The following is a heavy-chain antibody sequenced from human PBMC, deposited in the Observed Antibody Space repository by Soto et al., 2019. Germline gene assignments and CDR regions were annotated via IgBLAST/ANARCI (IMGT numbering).Heavy chain of an antibody. CDR1: GGTFSSYV. D-gene: IGHD5-12*01. Sequence: QVQLVQSGAEVKKPGSSVKVSCKASGGTFSSYVISWVRQAPGQGLEWVGGIIPIFGTTNYTQKFQSRVTITADESTSTAYMELSSLQSEDQAVYYCERDRTGGSRDWGPGTLVTVSS. CDR2: IIPIFGTT. J-gene: IGHJ4*02. CDR3: ERDRTGGSRD. V-gene: IGHV1-69*12.